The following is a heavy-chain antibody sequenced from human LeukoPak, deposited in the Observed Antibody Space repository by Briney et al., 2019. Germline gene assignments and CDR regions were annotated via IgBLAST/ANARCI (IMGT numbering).Heavy chain of an antibody. V-gene: IGHV4-4*07. D-gene: IGHD2-2*01. CDR2: IYTSGST. CDR3: ARAPRVVVPAAIGAFDI. Sequence: ASETLSLTCTVSGGSISSYYWSWIRQPAGKGLEWIGRIYTSGSTNYNPSLKSRVTMSVDTSKNQFSLKLSSVTAADTAVYYCARAPRVVVPAAIGAFDIWGQGTMVTVSS. CDR1: GGSISSYY. J-gene: IGHJ3*02.